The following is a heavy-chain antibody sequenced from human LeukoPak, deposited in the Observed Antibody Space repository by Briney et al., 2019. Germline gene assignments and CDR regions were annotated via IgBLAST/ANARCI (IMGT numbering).Heavy chain of an antibody. Sequence: GGSLRLSCAASGFTFSSYAMSWVRQAPGKGLEWVSAISGSGGNTYFADSVKGRFTISRDNSKNTLYLQMNSLRAEDTAVYYCAKGPYSDSRPYWGQGTLVTVSS. CDR3: AKGPYSDSRPY. D-gene: IGHD4-11*01. CDR2: ISGSGGNT. V-gene: IGHV3-23*01. J-gene: IGHJ4*02. CDR1: GFTFSSYA.